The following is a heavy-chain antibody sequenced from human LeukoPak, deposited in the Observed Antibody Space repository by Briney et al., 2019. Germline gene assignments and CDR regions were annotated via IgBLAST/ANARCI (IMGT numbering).Heavy chain of an antibody. V-gene: IGHV3-15*05. J-gene: IGHJ4*02. Sequence: GGSLRLSCAASGFTFNTAWMNWVRQAPGKGLEWVGRIRTKTEDETTDYAAPVKGRFTISRDDSKNTLYLQMNSLRAEDTAIYYCAGENVGTAPGYWGQGTLVTVSS. D-gene: IGHD1-7*01. CDR3: AGENVGTAPGY. CDR1: GFTFNTAW. CDR2: IRTKTEDETT.